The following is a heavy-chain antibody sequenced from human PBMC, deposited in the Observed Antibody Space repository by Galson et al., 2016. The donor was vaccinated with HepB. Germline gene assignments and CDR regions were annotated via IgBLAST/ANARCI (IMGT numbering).Heavy chain of an antibody. CDR3: ARASSIVGAGWTRGASDI. Sequence: SLRLSCAVSGFTFSSDWMDWVRQVPGKGLEWVSCISGSSNYIHYADSVKGRFTISRDNAKNSLYLQMNSLRVDDAAVYYCARASSIVGAGWTRGASDIWGQGTMVTVSS. D-gene: IGHD1-26*01. V-gene: IGHV3-21*06. CDR1: GFTFSSDW. J-gene: IGHJ3*02. CDR2: ISGSSNYI.